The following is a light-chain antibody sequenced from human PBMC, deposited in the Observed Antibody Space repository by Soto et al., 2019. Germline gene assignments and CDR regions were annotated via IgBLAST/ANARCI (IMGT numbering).Light chain of an antibody. CDR3: QQFGSAPGFS. CDR2: AAS. J-gene: IGKJ3*01. V-gene: IGKV3-20*01. Sequence: IVSTQSPGTLSLSPGERATLSCRASQSINNRYLAWYQQKPGQAPRPLHYAASSRATGIPDRFSGSGSGTEFTLTLRSLEPADFEVYYCQQFGSAPGFSFGPGTKVDI. CDR1: QSINNRY.